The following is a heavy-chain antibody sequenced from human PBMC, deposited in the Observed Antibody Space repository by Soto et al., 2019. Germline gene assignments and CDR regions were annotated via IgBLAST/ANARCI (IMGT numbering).Heavy chain of an antibody. J-gene: IGHJ4*02. Sequence: GGSLRLSCAASGFTFSSYGMHWVRQAPGKGLEWVAVISYDGSNKYYADSVKGRFTISRDNSKNTLYLQMNSLRAEDTAVYYCANQNPLRGWAFDYWGQGTLVTVSS. CDR1: GFTFSSYG. CDR3: ANQNPLRGWAFDY. V-gene: IGHV3-30*18. D-gene: IGHD6-19*01. CDR2: ISYDGSNK.